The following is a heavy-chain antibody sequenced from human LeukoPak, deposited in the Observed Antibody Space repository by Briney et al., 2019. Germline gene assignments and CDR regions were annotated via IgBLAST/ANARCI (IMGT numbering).Heavy chain of an antibody. J-gene: IGHJ4*02. V-gene: IGHV4-59*01. CDR1: GGSISIFY. CDR3: ARIDAVAATPTSFDY. D-gene: IGHD6-19*01. Sequence: SETLSLTCTVSGGSISIFYWSWIRQPPGKGLEWIGDIYYSGTTNYNPSLKSRVTISLDTSKNQFSLRLSSVTAADTAVYYCARIDAVAATPTSFDYWGQGALVTVSS. CDR2: IYYSGTT.